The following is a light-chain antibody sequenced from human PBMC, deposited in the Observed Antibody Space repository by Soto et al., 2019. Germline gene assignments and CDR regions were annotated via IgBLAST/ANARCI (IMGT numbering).Light chain of an antibody. CDR2: NFY. CDR1: SSDVVGYNF. Sequence: QYALTQPASVSGSPGQSITISCTGTSSDVVGYNFVSWYQQHPGKAPKLMLYNFYDRPSGISHRFSGSRSGNTASLTISGLQAEDEAHYYCNSYTSSSTLVFGGGTKLTVL. V-gene: IGLV2-14*03. J-gene: IGLJ2*01. CDR3: NSYTSSSTLV.